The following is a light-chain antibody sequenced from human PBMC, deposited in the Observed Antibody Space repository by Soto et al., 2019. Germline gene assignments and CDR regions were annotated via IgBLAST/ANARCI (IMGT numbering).Light chain of an antibody. V-gene: IGKV1-9*01. CDR1: QGMSNF. CDR2: AAS. Sequence: IQLTQSPSSLSASVGDRVTITCRATQGMSNFLVWYQQKPGKAPKLLIYAASTLQSGVPSRFSGSGAGTDFTLTIGSLQPEDFATYYCQQLYSYPLTFGQGTRLEIK. CDR3: QQLYSYPLT. J-gene: IGKJ5*01.